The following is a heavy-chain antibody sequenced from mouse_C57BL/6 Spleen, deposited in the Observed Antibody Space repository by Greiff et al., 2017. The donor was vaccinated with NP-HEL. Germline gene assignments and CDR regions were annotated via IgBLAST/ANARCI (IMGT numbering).Heavy chain of an antibody. CDR2: ISGGGGNT. V-gene: IGHV5-9*01. CDR1: GFTFSSYT. Sequence: DVHLVESGGGLVKPGGSLKLSCAASGFTFSSYTMSWVRQTPEKRLEWVATISGGGGNTYYPDSVKGRFTISRDNAKNTLYLQMSSLRSEDTALYYCAREGGLLPFAYWGQGTLVTVSA. CDR3: AREGGLLPFAY. J-gene: IGHJ3*01. D-gene: IGHD2-3*01.